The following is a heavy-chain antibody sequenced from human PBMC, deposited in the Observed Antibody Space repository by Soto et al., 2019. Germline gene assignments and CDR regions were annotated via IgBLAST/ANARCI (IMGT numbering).Heavy chain of an antibody. CDR1: GYSFTSYW. V-gene: IGHV5-10-1*01. CDR3: ARLALAAAGPGGFDP. J-gene: IGHJ5*02. D-gene: IGHD6-13*01. CDR2: IDPSDSYT. Sequence: GESLKISCKGSGYSFTSYWISWVRQMPGKGLEWMGRIDPSDSYTNYSPSFQGHVTISADKSISTAYLQWSSLKASDTAMYYCARLALAAAGPGGFDPWGQGTLVTVSS.